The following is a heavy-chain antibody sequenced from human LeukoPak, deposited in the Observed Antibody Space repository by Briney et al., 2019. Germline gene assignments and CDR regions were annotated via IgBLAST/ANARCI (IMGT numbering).Heavy chain of an antibody. Sequence: GESLKISCAASGFTVSSNYMSWVRQAPGKGLEWVSVIYSGGSTYYADSVKGRFTISRDNSKNTLYLQMNSLRAEDTAVYYCARGDFWSGYPTYWGQGTLVTVSS. J-gene: IGHJ4*02. D-gene: IGHD3-3*01. CDR2: IYSGGST. CDR1: GFTVSSNY. V-gene: IGHV3-53*01. CDR3: ARGDFWSGYPTY.